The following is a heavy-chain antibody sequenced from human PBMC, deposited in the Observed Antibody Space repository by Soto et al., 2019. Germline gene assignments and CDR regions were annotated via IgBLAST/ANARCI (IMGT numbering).Heavy chain of an antibody. V-gene: IGHV3-21*01. CDR3: ARMYYDFWSGYRDFDY. D-gene: IGHD3-3*01. CDR1: GFTFSSYS. Sequence: GGSLRLSCAASGFTFSSYSMNWVRQAPGKGLEWVSSISSSSSYIYYADSVKGRFTISRDNAKNSLYLQMNSLRAEDTAVYYCARMYYDFWSGYRDFDYWGQGTLVTVSS. J-gene: IGHJ4*02. CDR2: ISSSSSYI.